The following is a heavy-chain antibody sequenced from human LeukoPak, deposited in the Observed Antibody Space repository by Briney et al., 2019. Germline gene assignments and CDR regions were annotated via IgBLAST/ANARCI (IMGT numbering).Heavy chain of an antibody. CDR3: AKWKLAVAGTDY. CDR1: GFTFSNYS. D-gene: IGHD6-19*01. Sequence: GGSLRLSCAASGFTFSNYSMNWVRQAPGKGLDWVSSISSSSSYIYYADSVKGRFTISRDNSKNTLYLQMNSLRAEDTAVYYCAKWKLAVAGTDYWGQGTLVTVSS. V-gene: IGHV3-21*04. CDR2: ISSSSSYI. J-gene: IGHJ4*02.